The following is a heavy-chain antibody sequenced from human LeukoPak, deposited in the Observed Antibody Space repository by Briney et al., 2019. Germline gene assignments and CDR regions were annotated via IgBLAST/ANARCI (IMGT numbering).Heavy chain of an antibody. CDR2: FDPEDGET. J-gene: IGHJ4*02. Sequence: ASVTVSCKVSGYTLTELSMHWVRQAPGKGLEWMGGFDPEDGETIYAQKFQGRVTMTEDTSTDTAYMELSSLRSEDTAVYYCATFLSFYGDYGLRVGYFDYWGQGTLVTVSS. CDR3: ATFLSFYGDYGLRVGYFDY. V-gene: IGHV1-24*01. CDR1: GYTLTELS. D-gene: IGHD4-17*01.